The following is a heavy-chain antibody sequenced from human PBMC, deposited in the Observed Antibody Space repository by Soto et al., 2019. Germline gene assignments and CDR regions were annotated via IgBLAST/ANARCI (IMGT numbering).Heavy chain of an antibody. J-gene: IGHJ4*02. CDR2: ISSSSSYI. CDR3: ARVPERYDDYGDYAIDY. V-gene: IGHV3-21*01. Sequence: GGSLRLSCAASGFTFSSYSMNWVRQAPGKGLEWVSSISSSSSYIYYADSVKGRFTISRDNAKNSLYLQMNSLRAEDTAVYYCARVPERYDDYGDYAIDYWGQGTLVTVSS. CDR1: GFTFSSYS. D-gene: IGHD4-17*01.